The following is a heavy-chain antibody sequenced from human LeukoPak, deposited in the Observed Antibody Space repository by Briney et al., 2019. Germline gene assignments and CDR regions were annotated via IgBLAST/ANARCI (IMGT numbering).Heavy chain of an antibody. Sequence: SVKVSCKASGGTFSSYAISWVRQAPGQGLEWMGGTIPIFGTANYAQKFQGRVTITADESTSTAYMELSSLRSEDTAVYYCARVDRQWLVGNLDYWGQGTLVTVSS. CDR3: ARVDRQWLVGNLDY. CDR1: GGTFSSYA. J-gene: IGHJ4*02. D-gene: IGHD6-19*01. CDR2: TIPIFGTA. V-gene: IGHV1-69*01.